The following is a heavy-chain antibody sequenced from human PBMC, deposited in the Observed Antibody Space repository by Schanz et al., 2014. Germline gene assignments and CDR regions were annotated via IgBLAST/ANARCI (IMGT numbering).Heavy chain of an antibody. CDR3: AKDPSHGDYDYYCDY. V-gene: IGHV3-23*01. CDR1: GFTFSSYA. D-gene: IGHD3-22*01. CDR2: LSGSGGST. J-gene: IGHJ4*02. Sequence: EVQLLESGGGLVQPGGSLRLSCAASGFTFSSYAMSWVRQAPGKGLEWVSALSGSGGSTYYADSVKGRFTISRDNAKNTLYRQMNSLRAEDTAVYYCAKDPSHGDYDYYCDYWGQGTLVTVSS.